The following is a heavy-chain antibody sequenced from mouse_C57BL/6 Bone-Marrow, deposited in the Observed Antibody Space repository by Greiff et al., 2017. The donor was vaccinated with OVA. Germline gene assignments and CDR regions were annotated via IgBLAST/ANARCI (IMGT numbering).Heavy chain of an antibody. CDR1: GYTFTSYG. D-gene: IGHD3-2*02. J-gene: IGHJ3*01. V-gene: IGHV1-81*01. Sequence: QLQLQQSGAELARPGASVKLSCKASGYTFTSYGISWVKQRTGQGLEWIGEIYPRSGNTYYNEKFKGKATLTADKSSSTTYMELRSLTSEDSAVYFCARKGDGSGYEAYWGQGTLVTVSA. CDR3: ARKGDGSGYEAY. CDR2: IYPRSGNT.